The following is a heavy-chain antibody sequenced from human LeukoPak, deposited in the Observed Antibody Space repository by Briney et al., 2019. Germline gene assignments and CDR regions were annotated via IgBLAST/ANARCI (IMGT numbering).Heavy chain of an antibody. CDR2: ISTYNGNT. CDR3: ARQSNWNDDFDY. J-gene: IGHJ4*02. CDR1: GYTFTIYG. D-gene: IGHD1-1*01. V-gene: IGHV1-18*01. Sequence: ASVKVSCKASGYTFTIYGISWLRQAPGQGLEWMGWISTYNGNTNYAHTLQGKVTMTTDTSTSTAYMELRSLRSDDTAVYCCARQSNWNDDFDYWGQGTLVTVSS.